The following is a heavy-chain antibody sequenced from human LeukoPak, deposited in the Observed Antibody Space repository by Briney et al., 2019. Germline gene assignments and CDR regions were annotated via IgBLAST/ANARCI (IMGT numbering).Heavy chain of an antibody. Sequence: PGGSLRLSCATSRFIFSSYWMTWVRQAPGKGLDWVSAISGSGGSTYYADSVKGRFTISRDNSKNTLYLQMNSLRAEDTAVYYCAESGYSYGRYDYWGQGTLVTVSS. CDR2: ISGSGGST. J-gene: IGHJ4*02. V-gene: IGHV3-23*01. D-gene: IGHD5-18*01. CDR1: RFIFSSYW. CDR3: AESGYSYGRYDY.